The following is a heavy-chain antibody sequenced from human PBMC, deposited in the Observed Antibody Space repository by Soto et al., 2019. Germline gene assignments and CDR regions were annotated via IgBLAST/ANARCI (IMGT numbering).Heavy chain of an antibody. CDR1: GGSISSGVYY. V-gene: IGHV4-31*03. CDR2: IYYSGST. D-gene: IGHD2-15*01. Sequence: SETLCLTCPVSGGSISSGVYYLGWIRQHPGKGLEWIGYIYYSGSTYYNPSLKSRVTISVDTSKNQFSLKLSSVTAADTAVYYCARARQHPKNDYGSGLYFDYWGQGTLVTVSS. J-gene: IGHJ4*02. CDR3: ARARQHPKNDYGSGLYFDY.